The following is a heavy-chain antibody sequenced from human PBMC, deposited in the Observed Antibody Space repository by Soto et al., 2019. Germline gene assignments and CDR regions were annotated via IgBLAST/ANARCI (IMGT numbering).Heavy chain of an antibody. J-gene: IGHJ6*02. CDR2: ISAYNGNT. D-gene: IGHD3-3*01. V-gene: IGHV1-18*01. Sequence: ASVKVSCKASGYTFTSYGISWVRQAPGQGLEWMGWISAYNGNTNYAQKLQGRVTMTTDTSTSTAYMELRSLRSDDTAVYYCARELHDFWIDYYYGMDVWGQGTTVTVSS. CDR1: GYTFTSYG. CDR3: ARELHDFWIDYYYGMDV.